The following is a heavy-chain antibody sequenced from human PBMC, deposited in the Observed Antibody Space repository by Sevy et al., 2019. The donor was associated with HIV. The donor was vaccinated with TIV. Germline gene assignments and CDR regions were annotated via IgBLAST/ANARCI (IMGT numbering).Heavy chain of an antibody. Sequence: GGSLRLSCAASGFTFSDYYMSWIRQAPGKGLEWVSYISTSSSYTSYPDSVKGQFTISRDNAKNSLYLQMNSLRVEDTAVYYCARVRYNYGQKYSDYWGQGTLVTVSS. CDR2: ISTSSSYT. CDR3: ARVRYNYGQKYSDY. CDR1: GFTFSDYY. V-gene: IGHV3-11*06. D-gene: IGHD5-18*01. J-gene: IGHJ4*02.